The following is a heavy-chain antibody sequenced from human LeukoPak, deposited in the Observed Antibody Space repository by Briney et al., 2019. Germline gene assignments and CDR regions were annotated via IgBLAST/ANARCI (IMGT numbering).Heavy chain of an antibody. Sequence: PSETLSLTCTVSGGSISSGGYYWSWIRQPPGKGLEWIGYIYHSGSTYYNPSLKSRVTISVDRSKNQFSLKLSSVTAADTAVYYCASLNEDIVGATLDYWGQGTLVTVSS. CDR1: GGSISSGGYY. V-gene: IGHV4-30-2*01. CDR3: ASLNEDIVGATLDY. D-gene: IGHD1-26*01. CDR2: IYHSGST. J-gene: IGHJ4*02.